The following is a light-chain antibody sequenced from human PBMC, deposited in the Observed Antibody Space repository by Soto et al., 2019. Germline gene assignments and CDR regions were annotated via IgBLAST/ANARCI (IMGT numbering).Light chain of an antibody. CDR2: DAS. J-gene: IGKJ3*01. V-gene: IGKV1-33*01. CDR1: QDISNY. CDR3: QQYDNIPVFT. Sequence: DIQMTQSPSSLSASVGDRVTITCQASQDISNYLNWYQQKPGKAPKLLIYDASNFETGVPSTFSGSGSWTDFTFTISSLQPEDIATYYFQQYDNIPVFTFGPGTKVDIK.